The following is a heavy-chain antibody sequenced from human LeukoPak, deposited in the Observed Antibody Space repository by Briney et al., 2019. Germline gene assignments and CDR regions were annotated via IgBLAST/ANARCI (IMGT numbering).Heavy chain of an antibody. Sequence: PGGSLRLSCAASGFTFSSYWMHWVRQAPGKGLEWVAVIWYDGSNKYYADSVKGRFTISRDNSKNTLYLQMNSLRAEDTAVYYCAREVKFYYYDSSGYPDYWGQGTLVTVSS. CDR3: AREVKFYYYDSSGYPDY. J-gene: IGHJ4*02. CDR1: GFTFSSYW. V-gene: IGHV3-33*08. CDR2: IWYDGSNK. D-gene: IGHD3-22*01.